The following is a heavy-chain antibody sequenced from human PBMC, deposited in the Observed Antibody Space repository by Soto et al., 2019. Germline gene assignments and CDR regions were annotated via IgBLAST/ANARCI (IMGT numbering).Heavy chain of an antibody. Sequence: QVQLVESGGGVVQPGRSLRLSCAASGFTFSSYGMHWVRQAPGKGLEWVAVIWYDGSNKYYADSVKGRFTISRDNSKNTLYLQMNSLRAEDTAVYYCARERYYGSGSYSYYYGMDVWGQGTTVTVSS. CDR1: GFTFSSYG. D-gene: IGHD3-10*01. CDR2: IWYDGSNK. V-gene: IGHV3-33*01. J-gene: IGHJ6*02. CDR3: ARERYYGSGSYSYYYGMDV.